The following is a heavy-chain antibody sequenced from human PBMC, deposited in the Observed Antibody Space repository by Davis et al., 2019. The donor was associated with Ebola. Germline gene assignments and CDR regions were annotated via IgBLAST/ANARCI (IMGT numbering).Heavy chain of an antibody. Sequence: GESLKISCAASGFTFSSYAMTWVRQAPGKGLEWVSSISSRSTYIYYADSVKGRFTVSRDNAKNSLYLQMNSLRAEDTAVYYCVRDPALVVTGGGWFFGLWGRGTLVTVSS. CDR3: VRDPALVVTGGGWFFGL. CDR1: GFTFSSYA. V-gene: IGHV3-21*01. D-gene: IGHD2-21*02. CDR2: ISSRSTYI. J-gene: IGHJ2*01.